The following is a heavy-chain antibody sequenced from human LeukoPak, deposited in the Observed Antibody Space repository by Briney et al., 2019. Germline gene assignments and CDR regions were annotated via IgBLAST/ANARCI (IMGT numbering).Heavy chain of an antibody. J-gene: IGHJ4*02. V-gene: IGHV3-48*01. CDR2: ISSTRSSI. D-gene: IGHD3-9*01. Sequence: GGSLRLSCAASGFTFSSYSMNWVRQAPGKGLEWVSYISSTRSSIYYADSVKGRFTISRDNAKNSLYLQMNSLRAEDTAVYYCAREYFETPNQLDYWGQGALVTVSS. CDR1: GFTFSSYS. CDR3: AREYFETPNQLDY.